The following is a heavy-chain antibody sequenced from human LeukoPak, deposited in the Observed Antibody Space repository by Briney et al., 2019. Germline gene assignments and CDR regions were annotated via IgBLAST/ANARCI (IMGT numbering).Heavy chain of an antibody. V-gene: IGHV4-39*07. CDR1: GDFITAYY. Sequence: SETLSLTCTVSGDFITAYYWGWIRQPPGKGLEWIGSIYYSGSTYYNPSLKSRVTISVDTSKNQFSLKLSSVTAADTAVYYCARASANYGSGSYTHNWFDPWGQGTLVTVSS. J-gene: IGHJ5*02. D-gene: IGHD3-10*01. CDR2: IYYSGST. CDR3: ARASANYGSGSYTHNWFDP.